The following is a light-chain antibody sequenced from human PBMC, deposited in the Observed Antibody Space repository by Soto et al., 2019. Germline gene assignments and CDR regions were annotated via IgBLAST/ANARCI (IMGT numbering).Light chain of an antibody. J-gene: IGLJ2*01. CDR3: SSYTTSTTLI. Sequence: QSALTQPASVSGSPGQSITISCTGTSSDVGRYKLVSWYQQHPGKAPKLMIYDVTNRPSGVSNRFSGSKSGNTASLTISGLQAEAEADYYCSSYTTSTTLIFGGGTQLTVL. V-gene: IGLV2-14*03. CDR2: DVT. CDR1: SSDVGRYKL.